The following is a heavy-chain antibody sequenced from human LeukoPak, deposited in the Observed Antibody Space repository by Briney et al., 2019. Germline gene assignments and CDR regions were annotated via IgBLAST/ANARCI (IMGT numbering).Heavy chain of an antibody. CDR2: INSDGSST. Sequence: PGGPLRLSCAASGFTFNSYWMSWVRQAPGKGLVWVSRINSDGSSTSYADSVKGRFTISRDNAKNTLYLQMNSLRAEDTAVYYCAREKLYCGGDCDAFDIWGQGTMVTVSS. CDR1: GFTFNSYW. J-gene: IGHJ3*02. D-gene: IGHD2-21*02. CDR3: AREKLYCGGDCDAFDI. V-gene: IGHV3-74*01.